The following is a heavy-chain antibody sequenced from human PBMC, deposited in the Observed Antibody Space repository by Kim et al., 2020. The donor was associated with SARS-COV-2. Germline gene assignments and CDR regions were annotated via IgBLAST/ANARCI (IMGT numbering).Heavy chain of an antibody. Sequence: SETLSLTCAVYGGSFSGYYWSWIRQPPGKGLEWIGEINHSGSTNYNPSLKSRVTISVDTSKNQFSLKLSSVTAADTAVYYCARSWQQLVRGGDYWGQGTLVTVSS. CDR2: INHSGST. J-gene: IGHJ4*02. D-gene: IGHD6-13*01. V-gene: IGHV4-34*01. CDR3: ARSWQQLVRGGDY. CDR1: GGSFSGYY.